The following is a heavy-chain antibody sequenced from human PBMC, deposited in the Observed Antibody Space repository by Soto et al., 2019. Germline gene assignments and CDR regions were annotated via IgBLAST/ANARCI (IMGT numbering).Heavy chain of an antibody. CDR3: AKSSVVAATGPFDY. V-gene: IGHV3-23*01. J-gene: IGHJ4*02. Sequence: GESLKISCAASGFTFSSYAMSWVRQAPGKGLEWVSAISGSGGSTYYADSVKGRFTISRDNSKNTLYLQMNSLRAEDTAVYYCAKSSVVAATGPFDYWGQGTLVTVSS. CDR1: GFTFSSYA. D-gene: IGHD2-15*01. CDR2: ISGSGGST.